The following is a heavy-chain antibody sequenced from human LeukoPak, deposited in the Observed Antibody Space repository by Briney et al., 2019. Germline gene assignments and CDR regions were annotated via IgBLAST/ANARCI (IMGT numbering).Heavy chain of an antibody. V-gene: IGHV4-59*01. D-gene: IGHD6-13*01. Sequence: PSETLSLTCTVSGGSISSYYWSWIRQPPGKGLEWIGYIYYSGSTNYNPSLKSRVTISVDTSKNQFSLKLSSVTAADTAVYYCVRARADSSSWYYYYYMDVWGKGTTVTVSS. CDR2: IYYSGST. CDR3: VRARADSSSWYYYYYMDV. CDR1: GGSISSYY. J-gene: IGHJ6*03.